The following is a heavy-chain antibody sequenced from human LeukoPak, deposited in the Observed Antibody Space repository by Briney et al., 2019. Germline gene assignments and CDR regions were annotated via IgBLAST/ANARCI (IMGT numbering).Heavy chain of an antibody. Sequence: SVKVSCKASGFTFTSSAVQWVRQARGQRLEWIGWIVVGSGNTNYAQKFQERVTITRDMSTSTAYMELSSLRAEDTAVYYCARGVEQLWLSYWYFDLWGRGTLVTVSS. J-gene: IGHJ2*01. CDR2: IVVGSGNT. CDR3: ARGVEQLWLSYWYFDL. V-gene: IGHV1-58*01. D-gene: IGHD5-18*01. CDR1: GFTFTSSA.